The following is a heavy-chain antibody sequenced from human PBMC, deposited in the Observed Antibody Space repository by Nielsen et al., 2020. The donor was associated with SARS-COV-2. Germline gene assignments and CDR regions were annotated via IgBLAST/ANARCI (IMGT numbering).Heavy chain of an antibody. Sequence: GGSLRLSCAASGFTFSNYGMHWVRQAPGKGLEWVAVVSSDGSNKYYADSVKGRFTISRDNSKNTLYLQMNSLRAEDTAVYYCAKGGLWFGDTDYWGQGTLVTVSS. CDR3: AKGGLWFGDTDY. CDR1: GFTFSNYG. CDR2: VSSDGSNK. D-gene: IGHD3-10*01. J-gene: IGHJ4*02. V-gene: IGHV3-30*18.